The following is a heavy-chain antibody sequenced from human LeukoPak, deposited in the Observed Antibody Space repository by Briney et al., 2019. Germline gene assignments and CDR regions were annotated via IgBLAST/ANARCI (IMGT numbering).Heavy chain of an antibody. Sequence: ASVKVSCKASGYTFTSHGISWMRQAPGQGLEWMGWISAYNGNTNYAQKLQGRVTMTTDTSTSTAYMELRSLRSDDTAVYYCARDHVDYGSNQLDYWGQGSLVTVSS. J-gene: IGHJ4*02. D-gene: IGHD4-23*01. CDR1: GYTFTSHG. CDR3: ARDHVDYGSNQLDY. CDR2: ISAYNGNT. V-gene: IGHV1-18*01.